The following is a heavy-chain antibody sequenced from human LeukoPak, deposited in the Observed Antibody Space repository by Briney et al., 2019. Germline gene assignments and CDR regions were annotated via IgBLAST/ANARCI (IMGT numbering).Heavy chain of an antibody. CDR1: GYTFTGYY. J-gene: IGHJ4*02. D-gene: IGHD3-10*01. CDR2: INPNSGGT. CDR3: ARDEYGSGRGFFDY. Sequence: ASVKVSCKASGYTFTGYYMHWVRQAPGQGLEWMGWINPNSGGTNYAQKFQGRVTMTRDTSISTAYMELSRLRSDDTAVYYCARDEYGSGRGFFDYWGQGTLVVVSS. V-gene: IGHV1-2*02.